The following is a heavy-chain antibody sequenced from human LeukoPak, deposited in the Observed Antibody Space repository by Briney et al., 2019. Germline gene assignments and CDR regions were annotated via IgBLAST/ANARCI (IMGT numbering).Heavy chain of an antibody. CDR3: ARPERWGKYGIAQDAFDI. CDR1: GYSFTSYW. J-gene: IGHJ3*02. Sequence: GESLKISCKGSGYSFTSYWIGWVRQMPGKGLEWMGIIYPGDSDTRYSPSFQGQVTISADKSISTAYLQWSSLKASDTAMYYCARPERWGKYGIAQDAFDIWGQGTMVTVSS. CDR2: IYPGDSDT. D-gene: IGHD5-24*01. V-gene: IGHV5-51*01.